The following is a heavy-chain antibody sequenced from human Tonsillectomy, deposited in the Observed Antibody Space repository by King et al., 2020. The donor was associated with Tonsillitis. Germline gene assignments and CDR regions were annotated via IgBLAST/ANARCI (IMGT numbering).Heavy chain of an antibody. J-gene: IGHJ4*02. Sequence: VQLVESGGGVVQPGRSLRLSCAASGFTFSGTGMHWVRQAPGKGLEWVAIIWYDGSKSYYADSVKGRFTISRDNSKNTLYPQMNSLRAEDTAVYYCANEGFDTSLCPFDYWGQGTLVTVSS. D-gene: IGHD2-2*01. CDR3: ANEGFDTSLCPFDY. V-gene: IGHV3-33*06. CDR2: IWYDGSKS. CDR1: GFTFSGTG.